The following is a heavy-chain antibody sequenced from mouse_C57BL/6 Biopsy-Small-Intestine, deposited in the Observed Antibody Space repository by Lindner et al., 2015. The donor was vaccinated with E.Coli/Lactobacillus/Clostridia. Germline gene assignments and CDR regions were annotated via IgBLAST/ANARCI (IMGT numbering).Heavy chain of an antibody. CDR1: GYAFTNYL. CDR2: IDPETGGT. CDR3: ARRWDLYYAMDY. Sequence: VQLQESGAELVRPGTSVKVSCKASGYAFTNYLIEWVKQRPGQGLEWIGAIDPETGGTAYNQKFKGKATLTADKSSSTAYMQLSSPTSEDSAVYFCARRWDLYYAMDYWGQGTSVTVSS. D-gene: IGHD4-1*01. V-gene: IGHV1-54*01. J-gene: IGHJ4*01.